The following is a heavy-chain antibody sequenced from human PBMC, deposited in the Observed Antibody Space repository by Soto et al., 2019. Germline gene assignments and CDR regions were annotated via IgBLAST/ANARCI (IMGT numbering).Heavy chain of an antibody. Sequence: GGSLRRSCAGSGLTFSNCWVSWVRQAPGKGLERVAKRKQDGSKKYCVDSGECRFTISRDNARKSLYLQMNCARAEAIAVYYCARAGRNSGYDYFEYRDQGTMVGASS. J-gene: IGHJ4*01. CDR2: RKQDGSKK. D-gene: IGHD5-12*01. CDR1: GLTFSNCW. V-gene: IGHV3-7*01. CDR3: ARAGRNSGYDYFEY.